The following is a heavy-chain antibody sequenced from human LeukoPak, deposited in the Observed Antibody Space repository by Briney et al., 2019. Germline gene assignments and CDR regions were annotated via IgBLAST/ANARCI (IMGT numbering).Heavy chain of an antibody. V-gene: IGHV3-23*01. CDR3: AKHYYDSSGYLDY. CDR2: ISGSGGST. D-gene: IGHD3-22*01. CDR1: GFTFSIYA. J-gene: IGHJ4*02. Sequence: GGSLRLSCAASGFTFSIYAMSWVRQAPGKGLEWVSAISGSGGSTYYADSVKGRFTISRDNSKNTLYLQMNSLRAEDTAVYYCAKHYYDSSGYLDYWGQGALVTVSS.